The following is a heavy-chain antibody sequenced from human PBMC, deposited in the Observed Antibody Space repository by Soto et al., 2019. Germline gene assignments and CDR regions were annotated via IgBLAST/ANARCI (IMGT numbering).Heavy chain of an antibody. CDR1: GGSISSYY. CDR2: IYYSGRT. J-gene: IGHJ4*02. CDR3: ARLEGSGSYYHRHFDY. Sequence: PSETLSLICTVSGGSISSYYWSWIRQPPGKGLEWIGYIYYSGRTNYNPSLKSRVTISVDTSKNQFSLKVSSVTAADTAVYYCARLEGSGSYYHRHFDYWGQGTLVTVSS. D-gene: IGHD3-10*01. V-gene: IGHV4-59*08.